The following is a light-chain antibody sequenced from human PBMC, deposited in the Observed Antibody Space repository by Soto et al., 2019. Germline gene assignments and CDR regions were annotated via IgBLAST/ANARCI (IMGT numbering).Light chain of an antibody. CDR1: QSIRND. Sequence: DIPMTQSPSSLSASVGDRVTITCRASQSIRNDLNWYQQRPGKAPKLLMYTTSNLERGVPSRFSGSGSGTDFTLTINNLQPEDFAVYYCQQYNNWPLTFGGGTKVEIK. J-gene: IGKJ4*01. CDR3: QQYNNWPLT. CDR2: TTS. V-gene: IGKV1-39*01.